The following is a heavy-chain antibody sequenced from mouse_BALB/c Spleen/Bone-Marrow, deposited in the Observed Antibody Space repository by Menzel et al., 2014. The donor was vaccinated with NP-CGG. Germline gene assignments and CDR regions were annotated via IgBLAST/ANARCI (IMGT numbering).Heavy chain of an antibody. Sequence: VQLQQSGPELVKPGASVKMSCKASGYTFTDYVISWVKQRTGQGLEWIGEIYPGSGSTYYNGKFKGKATLTADKSSNTAYMQLSSLTSEDSAVYFCASRGEVRRHYYAMDYWGQGTSVTVSS. CDR3: ASRGEVRRHYYAMDY. D-gene: IGHD2-14*01. CDR1: GYTFTDYV. V-gene: IGHV1-77*01. J-gene: IGHJ4*01. CDR2: IYPGSGST.